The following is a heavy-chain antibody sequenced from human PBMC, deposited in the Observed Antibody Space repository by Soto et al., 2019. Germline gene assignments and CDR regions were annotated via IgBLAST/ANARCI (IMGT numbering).Heavy chain of an antibody. CDR1: GYTFTSYY. V-gene: IGHV1-46*01. CDR3: ARDGVDTAMVHYYYYYGMDV. Sequence: GASVKVSCKASGYTFTSYYMHWVRQAPGQGLEWMGIINPSGGSTSYAQKFQGRVTMTRDTSTSTVYMELSSLRSEDTAVYYCARDGVDTAMVHYYYYYGMDVWGQGTTVTVSS. D-gene: IGHD5-18*01. J-gene: IGHJ6*02. CDR2: INPSGGST.